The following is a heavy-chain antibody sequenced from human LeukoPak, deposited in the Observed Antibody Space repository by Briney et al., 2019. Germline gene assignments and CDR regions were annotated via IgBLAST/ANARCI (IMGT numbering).Heavy chain of an antibody. V-gene: IGHV3-7*01. CDR1: GFTLSRYN. J-gene: IGHJ6*02. Sequence: GGSLRLSCAASGFTLSRYNLHWIRQAPGKGLEWVANIKQDGSEKYYVDSVKGRFTISRDNAKNSLYLQMNSLRAEDTAVYYCARYYQPQQWLVEYYYGMDVWGQGTTVTVSS. CDR3: ARYYQPQQWLVEYYYGMDV. CDR2: IKQDGSEK. D-gene: IGHD6-19*01.